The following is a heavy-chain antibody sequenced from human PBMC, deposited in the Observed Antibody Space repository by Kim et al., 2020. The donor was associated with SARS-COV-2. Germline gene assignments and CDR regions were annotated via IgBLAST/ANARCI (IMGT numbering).Heavy chain of an antibody. V-gene: IGHV4-39*01. Sequence: SETLSLTCTVSGGSISSSSYYWGWIRQPPGMGLEWIGSIYYSGSTYYNPSLKSRVTISVDTSKNQFSLKLSSVTAADTAVYYCAGHPLMITFGGVIVMGPDYGGQGTLVTVSS. J-gene: IGHJ4*02. CDR1: GGSISSSSYY. CDR2: IYYSGST. D-gene: IGHD3-16*02. CDR3: AGHPLMITFGGVIVMGPDY.